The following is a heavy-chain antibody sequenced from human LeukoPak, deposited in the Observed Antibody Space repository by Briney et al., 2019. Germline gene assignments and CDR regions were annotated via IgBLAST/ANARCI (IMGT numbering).Heavy chain of an antibody. Sequence: SETLSLTSTVSGYSISSGYYWGWIRQPPGKGLEWIGSIYHSGSTYYNPSLKSRVTISVDTSKNQFSLKLSSVTAADTAVYYCARGATPIVVVPAAISPRAAAAGGVFDYWGQGTLVTVSS. CDR2: IYHSGST. V-gene: IGHV4-38-2*02. J-gene: IGHJ4*02. CDR1: GYSISSGYY. D-gene: IGHD2-2*01. CDR3: ARGATPIVVVPAAISPRAAAAGGVFDY.